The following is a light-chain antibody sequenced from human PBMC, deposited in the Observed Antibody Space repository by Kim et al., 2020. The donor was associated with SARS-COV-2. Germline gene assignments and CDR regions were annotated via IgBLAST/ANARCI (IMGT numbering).Light chain of an antibody. CDR3: QQYGSYPYT. CDR2: GAS. V-gene: IGKV3-20*01. CDR1: QCIASNY. Sequence: LSPGDRATRSCGHSQCIASNYFVWYQQRPGQAPRLLIYGASTRATGIPDRFSGSGSGTDFTLTISRLEPEDLAVYYCQQYGSYPYTFGQGTKLEI. J-gene: IGKJ2*01.